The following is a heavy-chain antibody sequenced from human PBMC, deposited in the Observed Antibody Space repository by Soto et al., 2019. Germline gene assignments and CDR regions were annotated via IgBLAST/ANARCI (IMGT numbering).Heavy chain of an antibody. D-gene: IGHD3-9*01. Sequence: ASVKVSCKASGYTFTSYGISWVRQAPGQGLEWMGWISAYNGNTNYAQKLQGRVTMTTDTSTSTAYMELRSLRSDDTAVYYCARGLSMFDWPLTTFHDYWGQGTLVTVSS. V-gene: IGHV1-18*01. J-gene: IGHJ4*02. CDR3: ARGLSMFDWPLTTFHDY. CDR1: GYTFTSYG. CDR2: ISAYNGNT.